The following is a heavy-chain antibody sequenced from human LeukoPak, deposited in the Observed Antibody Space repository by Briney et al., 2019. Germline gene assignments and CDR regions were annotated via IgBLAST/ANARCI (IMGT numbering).Heavy chain of an antibody. D-gene: IGHD2/OR15-2a*01. CDR1: GYTFTRYY. CDR3: ATTDRVESLLLDY. Sequence: ASVKVSCKASGYTFTRYYIHWVRQAPGQGLEWMGIINPSGGSTSFTQKFQGRVTMARDTSTSTVYMELSSLRSEDTAVYYCATTDRVESLLLDYWGQVTLVTVSS. V-gene: IGHV1-46*01. CDR2: INPSGGST. J-gene: IGHJ4*02.